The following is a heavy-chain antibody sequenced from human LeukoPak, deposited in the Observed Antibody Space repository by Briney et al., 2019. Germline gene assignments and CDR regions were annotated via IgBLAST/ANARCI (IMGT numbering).Heavy chain of an antibody. CDR1: GGTFSSYA. CDR3: AREVRGYDSSGMNDAFDI. J-gene: IGHJ3*02. V-gene: IGHV1-69*05. D-gene: IGHD3-22*01. Sequence: ASVKVSCKASGGTFSSYAISWVRQAPGQGLEWMGGIIPIFGTANYAQKFQGRVTITTDESTSTAYMELSSLRSEDTAVYYYAREVRGYDSSGMNDAFDIWGQGTMVTVSS. CDR2: IIPIFGTA.